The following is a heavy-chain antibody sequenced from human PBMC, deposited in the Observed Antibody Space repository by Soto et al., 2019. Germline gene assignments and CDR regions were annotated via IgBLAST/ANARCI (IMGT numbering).Heavy chain of an antibody. CDR2: ITYDGRNQ. CDR3: AKPSPFSYGETFRIAASGTIES. D-gene: IGHD6-6*01. J-gene: IGHJ4*02. V-gene: IGHV3-30*18. CDR1: GFIFSNSG. Sequence: QVQLVESGGGVVQPGRSLRLSCAASGFIFSNSGMHWVRQVPDKGLEWVAAITYDGRNQNYADSVKGRFTISRDNSKNTLYMQMNSLRPEDTAVYYCAKPSPFSYGETFRIAASGTIESWGQGTLVTVSS.